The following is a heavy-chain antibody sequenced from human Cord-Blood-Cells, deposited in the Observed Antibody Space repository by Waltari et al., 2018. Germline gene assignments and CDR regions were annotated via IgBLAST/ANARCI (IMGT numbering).Heavy chain of an antibody. CDR3: ARGGELELYYYYYGMDV. V-gene: IGHV3-11*01. CDR1: GCTFSDDS. Sequence: GVSGGGLVKPGGSLRLSCAASGCTFSDDSLSWIRQAPRKRLEWVSYISSSDSTIYYADSVKGRFTISRDNANNALYLQVNCLRAEDTAVYYCARGGELELYYYYYGMDVWGQGPTVTVSS. D-gene: IGHD1-7*01. CDR2: ISSSDSTI. J-gene: IGHJ6*02.